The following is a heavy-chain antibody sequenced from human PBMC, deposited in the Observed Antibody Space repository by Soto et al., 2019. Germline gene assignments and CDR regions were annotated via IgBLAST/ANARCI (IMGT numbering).Heavy chain of an antibody. Sequence: PGGSLRLSCAASGFTFSSYAMHWVRQAPGKGLEWVAVISYDGSNKYYADSVKGRFTISRDNSKNTLYLQMNSLRAEDTAVYYCARAPTPYFDYWGQGTLVTVSS. CDR1: GFTFSSYA. V-gene: IGHV3-30-3*01. CDR2: ISYDGSNK. CDR3: ARAPTPYFDY. J-gene: IGHJ4*02.